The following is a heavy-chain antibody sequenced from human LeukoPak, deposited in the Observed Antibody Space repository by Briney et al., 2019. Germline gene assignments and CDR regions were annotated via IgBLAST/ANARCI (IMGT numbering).Heavy chain of an antibody. D-gene: IGHD3-16*01. J-gene: IGHJ4*02. V-gene: IGHV4-39*07. Sequence: PSETLSLTCTVSGGSISSSSYYWGWIRQPPGKGLEWIGSIYYSGSTYYNPSLKSRVTISVDTSKNQFSLKLSSVTAADTAVYYCAREEWGSYYLDYWGQGTPVTVSS. CDR1: GGSISSSSYY. CDR3: AREEWGSYYLDY. CDR2: IYYSGST.